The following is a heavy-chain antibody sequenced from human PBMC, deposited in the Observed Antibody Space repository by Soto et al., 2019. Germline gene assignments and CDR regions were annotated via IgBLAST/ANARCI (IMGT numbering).Heavy chain of an antibody. D-gene: IGHD2-8*01. CDR1: GFTFSSYA. J-gene: IGHJ5*02. CDR2: ISGSGSST. Sequence: EVQLSESGGGLVQPGGSLRLSCAASGFTFSSYAMSWVRQAPGKGLEWVSGISGSGSSTYYADSVKGRFTISRDNSKKTVYLQMNSRRAEDTAIYYCAKDPKSTIRFNWFDPWGQGTLVTVSS. CDR3: AKDPKSTIRFNWFDP. V-gene: IGHV3-23*01.